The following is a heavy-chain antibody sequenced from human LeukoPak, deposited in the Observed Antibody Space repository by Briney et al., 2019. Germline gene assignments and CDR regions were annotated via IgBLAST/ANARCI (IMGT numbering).Heavy chain of an antibody. Sequence: ASVKVSCKASGYIFTSYGISWVRQAPGQGLEWMGWISAYNGNTNYAQKLQGRVTMTTDTSTSTAYMELRSLRSDDTAVYYCARVSTGYDFWSGYFRPNSYYFGYWGQGTLVTVSS. CDR1: GYIFTSYG. CDR3: ARVSTGYDFWSGYFRPNSYYFGY. CDR2: ISAYNGNT. V-gene: IGHV1-18*01. D-gene: IGHD3-3*01. J-gene: IGHJ4*02.